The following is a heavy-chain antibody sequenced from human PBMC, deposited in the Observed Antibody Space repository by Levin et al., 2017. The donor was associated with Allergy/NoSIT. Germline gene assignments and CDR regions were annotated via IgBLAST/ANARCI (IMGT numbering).Heavy chain of an antibody. V-gene: IGHV1-2*02. CDR3: ALLTDSDRSPDKFLIDY. CDR2: INPNSGGT. Sequence: ASVKVSCKASGYTFTGYYMHWVRQAPGQGLEWMGWINPNSGGTNYAQKFQGRVTMTRDTSISTAYMELSRLRSDDTAVYYCALLTDSDRSPDKFLIDYWGQGTLVTVSS. CDR1: GYTFTGYY. J-gene: IGHJ4*02. D-gene: IGHD2-15*01.